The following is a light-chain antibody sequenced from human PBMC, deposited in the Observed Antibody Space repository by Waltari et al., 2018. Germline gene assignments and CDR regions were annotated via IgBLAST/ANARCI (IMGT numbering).Light chain of an antibody. Sequence: SYELTQPSSVSVSPGQTARITCSGAVLAKKYARWFQQKPGQAPVLVIYKDSERPSGIPERFSGSSSGTTVTLTISGAQVEDEADYYCYSAADNPSVVFGGGTKLTVL. CDR1: VLAKKY. V-gene: IGLV3-27*01. CDR2: KDS. CDR3: YSAADNPSVV. J-gene: IGLJ2*01.